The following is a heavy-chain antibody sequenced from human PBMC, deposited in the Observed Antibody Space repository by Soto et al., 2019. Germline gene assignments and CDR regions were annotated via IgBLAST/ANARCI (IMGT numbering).Heavy chain of an antibody. Sequence: QMQLVQSGAEARKPGASVKVSCKTSGYTFTGYYLNWVRQAPGRGLEWVGWINPKTGDTNNAQKFQGRVTMTTDTSISTGYMELSGLKSDDSAVYYCVTGDHLVRWGQGTRVNVSS. V-gene: IGHV1-2*02. D-gene: IGHD6-6*01. CDR3: VTGDHLVR. J-gene: IGHJ4*02. CDR2: INPKTGDT. CDR1: GYTFTGYY.